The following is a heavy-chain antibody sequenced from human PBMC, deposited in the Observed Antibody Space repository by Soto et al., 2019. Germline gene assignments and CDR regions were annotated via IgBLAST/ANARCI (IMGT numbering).Heavy chain of an antibody. CDR3: ARFSSSSGFDF. CDR1: GYKFTAYY. Sequence: QVQLVQSGAEVRKPGASVKVSCKASGYKFTAYYLHWVRQAPGQGLEWIGWINGNTGDTSFARKFQGWVTLTMNASITTAYLDMSRLKSEDTALYYCARFSSSSGFDFWGPGSLVTVSS. CDR2: INGNTGDT. J-gene: IGHJ4*02. V-gene: IGHV1-2*04. D-gene: IGHD2-2*01.